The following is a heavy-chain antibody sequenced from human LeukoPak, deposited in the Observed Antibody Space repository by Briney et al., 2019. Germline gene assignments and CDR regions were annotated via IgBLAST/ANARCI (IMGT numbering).Heavy chain of an antibody. D-gene: IGHD6-19*01. V-gene: IGHV3-23*01. Sequence: QTGGSLRLSCAASGFTFNNYAMSWVRQAPGKGPEWVSATSGSGGSTYYADSVKDRFTISRDNSKNTLYLHMSSLRAEDTALYYCARGQWLVTSSFDSWGQGTLVTVSS. CDR2: TSGSGGST. J-gene: IGHJ4*02. CDR1: GFTFNNYA. CDR3: ARGQWLVTSSFDS.